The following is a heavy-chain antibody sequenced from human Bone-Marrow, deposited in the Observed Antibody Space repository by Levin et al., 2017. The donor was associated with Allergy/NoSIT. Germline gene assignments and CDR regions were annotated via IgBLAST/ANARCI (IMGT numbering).Heavy chain of an antibody. J-gene: IGHJ4*02. CDR3: AKDYQGYSNY. D-gene: IGHD4-11*01. V-gene: IGHV3-30*18. Sequence: SLKISCAASGFTFSSYGMHWVRQAPGKGLEWVALISPDGSYTYYADSVKGRFTIPRDNSKNTLYLQLNSLSPEDTAVYSCAKDYQGYSNYWGQGTLVTVSS. CDR2: ISPDGSYT. CDR1: GFTFSSYG.